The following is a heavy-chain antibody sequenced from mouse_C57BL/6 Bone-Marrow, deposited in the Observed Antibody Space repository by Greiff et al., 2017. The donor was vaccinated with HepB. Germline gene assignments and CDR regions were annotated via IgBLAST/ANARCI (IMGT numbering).Heavy chain of an antibody. CDR3: ARETTVVSHWYFDV. D-gene: IGHD1-1*01. CDR2: IYPGSGNT. V-gene: IGHV1-76*01. Sequence: QVQLQQSGAELVRPGASVKLSCKASGYTFTDYYINWVKQRPGQGLEWIARIYPGSGNTYYNEKFKGKATLTAEKSSSTAYMQLSSLTSEDSAVYFWARETTVVSHWYFDVWGTGTTVTVSS. CDR1: GYTFTDYY. J-gene: IGHJ1*03.